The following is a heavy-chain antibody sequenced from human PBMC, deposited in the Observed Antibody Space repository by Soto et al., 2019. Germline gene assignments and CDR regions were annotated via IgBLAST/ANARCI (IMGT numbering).Heavy chain of an antibody. J-gene: IGHJ3*02. V-gene: IGHV4-61*08. D-gene: IGHD2-15*01. Sequence: SETLSLTCAVSGGSISSGGYSWSWIRQPPGKGLEWIGYMYHSGSTNYNPSLKSRVAISIDTSKNQFSLKLSSVTAADTAVYYCARHLLGGGSVEDPHDAFDIWGQGTMVTVSS. CDR3: ARHLLGGGSVEDPHDAFDI. CDR2: MYHSGST. CDR1: GGSISSGGYS.